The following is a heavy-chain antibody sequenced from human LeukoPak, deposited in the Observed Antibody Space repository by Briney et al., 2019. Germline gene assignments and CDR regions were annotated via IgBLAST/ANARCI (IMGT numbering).Heavy chain of an antibody. V-gene: IGHV3-48*01. CDR3: ARDRLTSGSYFFDY. CDR1: AFTFSDYS. CDR2: ISGRSSTI. D-gene: IGHD1-26*01. Sequence: GGSLRLSCAASAFTFSDYSMNWVRQAPGKGLEWISYISGRSSTIYYADSVRGRFTISRDNAKNSMYLQMNSLRAEDTAVYYCARDRLTSGSYFFDYWGQGSLVTVSS. J-gene: IGHJ4*02.